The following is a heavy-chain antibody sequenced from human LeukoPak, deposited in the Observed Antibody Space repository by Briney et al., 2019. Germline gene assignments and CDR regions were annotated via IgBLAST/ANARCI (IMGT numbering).Heavy chain of an antibody. CDR1: GGSFSGYY. J-gene: IGHJ4*02. V-gene: IGHV4-34*01. Sequence: SETLSLTCAVYGGSFSGYYWSWIRQPPGKGLEWIGEINHSGSTNYNPSLKSRVTTSVDTSKNQFSLKLSSVTAADTAVYYCARDSYSHGFDYWGQGTLVTVSS. D-gene: IGHD4-11*01. CDR2: INHSGST. CDR3: ARDSYSHGFDY.